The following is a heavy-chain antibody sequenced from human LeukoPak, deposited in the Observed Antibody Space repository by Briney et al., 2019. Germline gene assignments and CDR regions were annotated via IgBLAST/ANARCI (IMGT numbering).Heavy chain of an antibody. CDR2: INHSGST. V-gene: IGHV4-39*07. CDR3: ARGGSGWANSLYYFDY. CDR1: DGSISSSSYY. J-gene: IGHJ4*02. Sequence: SETLSLTCTVSDGSISSSSYYWSWIRQPPGKGLEWIGEINHSGSTNYNPSLKSRVTISVDTSKNQFSLKLSSVTAADTAVYYCARGGSGWANSLYYFDYWGQGTLVTVSS. D-gene: IGHD6-19*01.